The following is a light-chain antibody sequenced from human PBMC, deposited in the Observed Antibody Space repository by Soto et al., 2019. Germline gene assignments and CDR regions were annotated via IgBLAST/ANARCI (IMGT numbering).Light chain of an antibody. CDR2: DAS. J-gene: IGKJ5*01. CDR1: QGISNA. V-gene: IGKV1-13*02. Sequence: AIQLTQSPSSLSASVGDTVTITCLASQGISNALAWYQQIPGKPPKLLIYDASTLESGVPSRFSGSGSGTDFTLTISRLQPGDFATYYCQQFNGFPTFGQGTRLEIQ. CDR3: QQFNGFPT.